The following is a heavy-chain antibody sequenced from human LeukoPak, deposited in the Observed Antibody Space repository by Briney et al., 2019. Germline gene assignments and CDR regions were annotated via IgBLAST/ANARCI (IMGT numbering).Heavy chain of an antibody. Sequence: GGSLRLSCAASGFTFSSYAMSWVRQAPGKGLEWVSAISGSGGSTYYADSVKGRFTISRDNSKNTLYLQMNSLRAEDTAVYYCAREGYDILTGLWFDPWGQGTLVTVSS. CDR1: GFTFSSYA. CDR2: ISGSGGST. J-gene: IGHJ5*02. V-gene: IGHV3-23*01. CDR3: AREGYDILTGLWFDP. D-gene: IGHD3-9*01.